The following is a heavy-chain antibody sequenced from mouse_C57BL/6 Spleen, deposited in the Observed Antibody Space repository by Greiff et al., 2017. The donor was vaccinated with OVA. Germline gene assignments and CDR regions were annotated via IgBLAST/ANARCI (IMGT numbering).Heavy chain of an antibody. CDR2: IYPSDSET. V-gene: IGHV1-61*01. CDR3: ARGLVSWYFDV. D-gene: IGHD2-2*01. CDR1: GYTFTSYW. J-gene: IGHJ1*03. Sequence: VQLQQSGAELVRPGSSVKLSCKASGYTFTSYWMDWVKQRPGQGLEWIGNIYPSDSETHYNQKFKYKATLTVDKSSSTAYMQLSSLTSEDSAVYYCARGLVSWYFDVWGTGTTVTVSS.